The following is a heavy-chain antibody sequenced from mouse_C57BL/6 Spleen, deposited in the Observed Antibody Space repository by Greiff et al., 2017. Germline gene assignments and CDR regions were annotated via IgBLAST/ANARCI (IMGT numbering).Heavy chain of an antibody. J-gene: IGHJ1*03. CDR3: ARPVTTVVRYCNV. CDR1: GYAFSSSW. V-gene: IGHV1-82*01. Sequence: QVQLQQSGPELVKPGASVKISCKASGYAFSSSWMNWVKQRPGKGLEWIGRIYPGDGDTNYNGKFKGKATLTADKSSSTAYMQLSSLTSEDSAVYFCARPVTTVVRYCNVWGTGTTVTVSS. CDR2: IYPGDGDT. D-gene: IGHD1-1*01.